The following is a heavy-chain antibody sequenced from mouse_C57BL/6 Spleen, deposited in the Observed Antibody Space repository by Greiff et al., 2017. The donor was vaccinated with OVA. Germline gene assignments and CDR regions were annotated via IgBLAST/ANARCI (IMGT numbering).Heavy chain of an antibody. CDR1: GYTFTSYW. J-gene: IGHJ2*01. CDR3: ARGGYYDY. D-gene: IGHD2-3*01. CDR2: IYPSDSET. V-gene: IGHV1-61*01. Sequence: QVQLQQPGAELVRPGSSVKLSCKASGYTFTSYWMAWVKQRPGQGLEWIGNIYPSDSETHYNQKFKDKATLTVDKSSSTAYMQLSSLTSEDSAVYYCARGGYYDYWGQGTTLTVSS.